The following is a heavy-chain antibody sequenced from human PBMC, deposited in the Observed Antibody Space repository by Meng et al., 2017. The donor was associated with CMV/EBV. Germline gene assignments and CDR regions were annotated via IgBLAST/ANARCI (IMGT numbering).Heavy chain of an antibody. V-gene: IGHV1-8*01. CDR2: MNPNSGNT. CDR3: ARRKSAYYYYGMDV. J-gene: IGHJ6*02. CDR1: GYTFTSYD. Sequence: ASVKVSCKASGYTFTSYDIHWVRQATGQGLEWMGWMNPNSGNTGYAQKFQGRVTMTRNTSISTAYMELSSLRSEDTAVYYWARRKSAYYYYGMDVWGQGTTVTVSS.